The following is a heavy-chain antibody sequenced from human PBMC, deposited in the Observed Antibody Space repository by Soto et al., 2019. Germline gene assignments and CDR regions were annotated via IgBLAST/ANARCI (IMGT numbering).Heavy chain of an antibody. V-gene: IGHV3-33*01. CDR3: ARDSLEFDL. J-gene: IGHJ2*01. CDR1: GFTFSSYG. Sequence: QVQLVESGGGVVQPGRSLRLSCAASGFTFSSYGMLWVRQAPGKGLEWVAVIWYDGSNKYYADSVKGRFTISRDNSKNTLYLQMNSLRAEDTAVYYCARDSLEFDLWGRGTLVTVSS. D-gene: IGHD1-1*01. CDR2: IWYDGSNK.